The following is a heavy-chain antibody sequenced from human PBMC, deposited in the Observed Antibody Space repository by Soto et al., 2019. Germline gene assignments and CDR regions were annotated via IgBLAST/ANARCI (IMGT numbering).Heavy chain of an antibody. V-gene: IGHV4-30-4*01. J-gene: IGHJ5*02. CDR2: IYYSGST. CDR1: GGSISSGDYY. D-gene: IGHD2-8*02. CDR3: ARGYPVDFGSGGWFDP. Sequence: QVQLQESGPGLVKPSQTLSLTYTVSGGSISSGDYYWSWIRQPPGKGLEWVGYIYYSGSTYYNPSLKSRVTIPVDTSKNQFSLKLSSVTAADTAVYYCARGYPVDFGSGGWFDPWGKGTLVTVSS.